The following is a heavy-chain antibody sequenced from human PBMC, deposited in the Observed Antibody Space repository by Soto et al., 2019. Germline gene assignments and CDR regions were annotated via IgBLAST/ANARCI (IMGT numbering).Heavy chain of an antibody. CDR2: IKTNTVGGTT. V-gene: IGHV3-15*01. J-gene: IGHJ4*02. D-gene: IGHD6-19*01. CDR1: GFPFSNIW. CDR3: TALWYYTESSGF. Sequence: EVQLVESGGGLVKPGGSLRLSCAASGFPFSNIWMSWVLQAPGKGLEWVGRIKTNTVGGTTDYAAPLKGRFLISRDDSKNTLYLQMNTLKTEDTAVYYCTALWYYTESSGFWGQGTLVTVSS.